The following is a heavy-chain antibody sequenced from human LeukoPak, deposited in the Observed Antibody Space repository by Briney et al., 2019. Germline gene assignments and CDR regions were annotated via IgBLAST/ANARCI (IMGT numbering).Heavy chain of an antibody. D-gene: IGHD1-26*01. J-gene: IGHJ4*02. CDR1: GGSISSSSYY. Sequence: SETLSLTCTVPGGSISSSSYYWGWIRQPPREGAGVDWEYLYSGSTYYNPSLKSRVTISVDTSKNQFSLKLSSVTAADTAVYYCAKLREWELPDLFDYWGQGTLVTVSS. V-gene: IGHV4-39*07. CDR3: AKLREWELPDLFDY. CDR2: LYSGST.